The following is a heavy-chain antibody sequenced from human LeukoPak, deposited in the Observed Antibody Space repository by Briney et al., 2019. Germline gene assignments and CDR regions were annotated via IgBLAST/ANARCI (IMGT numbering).Heavy chain of an antibody. J-gene: IGHJ3*02. V-gene: IGHV1-18*01. CDR2: ISIYKGNT. CDR1: GYTFNRYG. Sequence: ASVKVSCKASGYTFNRYGISWVRQAPGQGLEWMGWISIYKGNTNYAQKLQGRVTMTTDTSTSTAYMELRSLRSDDTAVYYCARDRGATVTLGTFDIWGQGTMVTVSS. D-gene: IGHD4-17*01. CDR3: ARDRGATVTLGTFDI.